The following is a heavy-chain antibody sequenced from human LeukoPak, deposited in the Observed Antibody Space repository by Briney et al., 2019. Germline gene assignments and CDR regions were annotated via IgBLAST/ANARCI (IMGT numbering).Heavy chain of an antibody. CDR2: INHSGST. CDR1: GGSFSGYY. CDR3: ASRTQSSTSCYFRSCRAFDI. D-gene: IGHD2-2*01. V-gene: IGHV4-34*01. Sequence: SETLSLTCAVYGGSFSGYYWSWIRQPPGKGLEWIGEINHSGSTNYNPSLKSRVTISVDTSKNQFSLKLSSVTAADTAVYYCASRTQSSTSCYFRSCRAFDIWGQGTMVTVSS. J-gene: IGHJ3*02.